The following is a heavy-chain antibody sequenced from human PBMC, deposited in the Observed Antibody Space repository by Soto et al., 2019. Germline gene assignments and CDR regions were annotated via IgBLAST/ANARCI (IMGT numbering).Heavy chain of an antibody. CDR2: INSDGSST. D-gene: IGHD3-3*01. CDR1: GFTFSSYW. V-gene: IGHV3-74*01. CDR3: ATKPITIFGLPAAFHI. J-gene: IGHJ3*02. Sequence: PGGSLRLSCAASGFTFSSYWMHWVRQAPGKGLVWVSRINSDGSSTSYADSVKGRFTISRDNAKNTLYLQMNSLRAEDTAVYYCATKPITIFGLPAAFHIWGQGIRVTV.